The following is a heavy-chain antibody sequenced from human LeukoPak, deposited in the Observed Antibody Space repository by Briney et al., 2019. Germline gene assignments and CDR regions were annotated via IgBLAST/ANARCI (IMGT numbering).Heavy chain of an antibody. V-gene: IGHV4-59*12. CDR1: GGPISSYY. J-gene: IGHJ6*03. CDR2: IYYSGST. CDR3: ARFRSAAPTEPGYYYYYMDV. D-gene: IGHD1-14*01. Sequence: SETLSLTCTVSGGPISSYYWSWIRQPPGKGLEWIGYIYYSGSTNYNPSLKSRVTMSVDTSKNQFSLKLSSVTAADTAVYYCARFRSAAPTEPGYYYYYMDVWGKGTTVTVSS.